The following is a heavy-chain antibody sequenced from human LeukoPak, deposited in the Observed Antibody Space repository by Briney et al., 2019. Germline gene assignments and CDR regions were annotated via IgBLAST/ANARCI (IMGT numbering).Heavy chain of an antibody. CDR3: ARDAGIAVAGSKTYYYYYYYMDV. CDR2: ISSSGSTT. V-gene: IGHV3-11*04. J-gene: IGHJ6*03. Sequence: GGSLRLSCAASGFTFSDYYMSWIRQAPGKGLEWVSYISSSGSTTYYADSVKGRFTISRDNAKNSLYLQMNSLRAEDTAVYYCARDAGIAVAGSKTYYYYYYYMDVWGKGTTVTVSS. CDR1: GFTFSDYY. D-gene: IGHD6-19*01.